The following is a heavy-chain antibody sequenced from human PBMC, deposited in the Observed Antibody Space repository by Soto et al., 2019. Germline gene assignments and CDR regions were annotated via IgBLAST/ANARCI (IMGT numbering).Heavy chain of an antibody. CDR1: GYTFTGYY. V-gene: IGHV1-2*04. CDR3: ARGGYGTNGVCSQRYYYYYGMDV. D-gene: IGHD2-8*01. CDR2: INPNSGGT. Sequence: ASVKVSCKASGYTFTGYYMHWVRPAPGQGLEWMGWINPNSGGTNYAQKFQGWVTMTRDTSISTAYMELSRLRSDDTAVYYCARGGYGTNGVCSQRYYYYYGMDVWGQGTTVTVSS. J-gene: IGHJ6*02.